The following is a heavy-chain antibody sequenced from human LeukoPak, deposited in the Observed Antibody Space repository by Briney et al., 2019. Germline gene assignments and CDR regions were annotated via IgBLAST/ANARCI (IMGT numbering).Heavy chain of an antibody. CDR3: ARGNPQWFGERQRYYYYMDV. V-gene: IGHV4-34*01. CDR2: INHSGST. CDR1: GGSFSGNY. J-gene: IGHJ6*03. Sequence: SETLSLTCAVYGGSFSGNYWSWIRQPPGKGLEWIGEINHSGSTNYNPSLKSRVTISVDTSKNQFSLKLSSVTAEDTAVYYCARGNPQWFGERQRYYYYMDVWGKGTTVTVSS. D-gene: IGHD3-10*01.